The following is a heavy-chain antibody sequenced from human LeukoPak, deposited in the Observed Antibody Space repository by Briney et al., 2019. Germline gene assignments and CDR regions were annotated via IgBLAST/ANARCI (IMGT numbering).Heavy chain of an antibody. CDR2: IYYIGGT. CDR3: ARVSGYDWESFYDY. CDR1: GGSISSYY. J-gene: IGHJ4*02. D-gene: IGHD5-12*01. Sequence: SETLSLTCTVSGGSISSYYWSWIRQPPGKGLEWIGYIYYIGGTNYNPSLKSRVTISVDTSKNQFSLKLSSVTAADTAMYYCARVSGYDWESFYDYWGQGSLVTVSS. V-gene: IGHV4-59*01.